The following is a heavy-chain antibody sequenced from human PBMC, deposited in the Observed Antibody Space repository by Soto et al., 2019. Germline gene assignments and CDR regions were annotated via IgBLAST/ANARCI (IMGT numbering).Heavy chain of an antibody. CDR2: ISYDGSNK. CDR1: GFTFSSYA. D-gene: IGHD6-13*01. J-gene: IGHJ4*02. CDR3: ATPPGYSSGWYTWTSEPALDY. V-gene: IGHV3-30-3*01. Sequence: PGGSLRLSCAASGFTFSSYAMHWVRQAPGKGLEWVEVISYDGSNKYYADSVKGRFTISRDNSKNTLYLQMNSLRAEDTAVYYCATPPGYSSGWYTWTSEPALDYWGQGTLVTVSS.